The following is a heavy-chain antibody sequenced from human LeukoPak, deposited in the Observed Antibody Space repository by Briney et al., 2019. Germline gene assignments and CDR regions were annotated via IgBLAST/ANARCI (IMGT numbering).Heavy chain of an antibody. Sequence: GGSLRLSCAAPRFTFCVYVVRCGPHAPGKGLWWGAVIWYEGSNKYYAHSVKGRVTISRDNSKNTLYMPMNSLRDDDTAVYYCARGVRGRAAAGLLIAVGYFDYWGQGTLVTVSS. V-gene: IGHV3-33*01. D-gene: IGHD6-13*01. J-gene: IGHJ4*02. CDR1: RFTFCVYV. CDR2: IWYEGSNK. CDR3: ARGVRGRAAAGLLIAVGYFDY.